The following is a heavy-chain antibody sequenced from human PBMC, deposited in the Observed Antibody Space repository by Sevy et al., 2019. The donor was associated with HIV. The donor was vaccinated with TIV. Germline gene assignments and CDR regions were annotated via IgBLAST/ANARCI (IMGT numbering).Heavy chain of an antibody. CDR3: AKNRPPGGSLFSRHGMDV. V-gene: IGHV3-30*18. J-gene: IGHJ6*02. Sequence: GGSLRLSCAASGFTFSDYDMHWVRQAPGKGLEWVAIITYDGSYRYYADSVRGRFSMSRDNSKNTMYLQLSGLSIEDTAMYYCAKNRPPGGSLFSRHGMDVWGRGTTVTVSS. D-gene: IGHD3-16*01. CDR2: ITYDGSYR. CDR1: GFTFSDYD.